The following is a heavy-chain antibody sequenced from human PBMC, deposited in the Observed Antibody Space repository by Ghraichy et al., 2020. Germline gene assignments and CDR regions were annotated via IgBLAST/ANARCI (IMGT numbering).Heavy chain of an antibody. CDR1: GGSFSGYY. Sequence: SETLSLTCAVYGGSFSGYYWSWIRQPPGKGLEWIGEINHSGSTNYNPSLKSRVTISVDTSKNQFSLKLSSVTAADTAVYYCARSPFAGYSSGWHLQRRSYYFDYWGQGTLVTVSS. CDR3: ARSPFAGYSSGWHLQRRSYYFDY. V-gene: IGHV4-34*01. CDR2: INHSGST. D-gene: IGHD6-19*01. J-gene: IGHJ4*02.